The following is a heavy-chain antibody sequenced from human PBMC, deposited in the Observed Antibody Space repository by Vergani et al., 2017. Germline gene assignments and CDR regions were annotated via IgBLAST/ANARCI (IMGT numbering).Heavy chain of an antibody. J-gene: IGHJ4*02. CDR1: GFTFSSYW. CDR2: IQQDGSEK. CDR3: ARDPSGVDYFDY. Sequence: EVQLVESGGGLVQPGGSLRLSCAASGFTFSSYWMSWVRQAPGKGLERVANIQQDGSEKYYMDSGKGRFNISRDNAKNSRYLQMNSRRAEDTAVYYCARDPSGVDYFDYWGQGTLVTVSS. D-gene: IGHD7-27*01. V-gene: IGHV3-7*03.